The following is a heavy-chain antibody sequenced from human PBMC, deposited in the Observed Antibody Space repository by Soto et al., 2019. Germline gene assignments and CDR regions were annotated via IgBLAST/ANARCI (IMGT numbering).Heavy chain of an antibody. CDR2: IYYSGST. J-gene: IGHJ6*02. CDR3: ASSVAGNYYYYGMDV. V-gene: IGHV4-59*01. CDR1: GGSISSYY. Sequence: SETLSLTCTVSGGSISSYYWSWIRQPPGKGLEWIGYIYYSGSTNYNPSLKSRVTISVDTSKNQFSLKLSSVTAADTAVYYCASSVAGNYYYYGMDVWGQGTTVTVSS. D-gene: IGHD6-19*01.